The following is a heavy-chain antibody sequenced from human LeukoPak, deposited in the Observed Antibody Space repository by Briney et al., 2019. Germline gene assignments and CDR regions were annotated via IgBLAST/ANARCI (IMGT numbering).Heavy chain of an antibody. V-gene: IGHV2-5*02. CDR1: GCSLSPLGVA. D-gene: IGHD1-1*01. CDR2: IYWDDDK. Sequence: APTLARPIQTRTLTCTFCGCSLSPLGVAVGWLRQPPWKGLERLSLIYWDDDKRYTPSLKSTLTITKDNSKNQVVLTMTNMDPADAATYYCAHRHRGQLGHFDYWGPGTLVTVSS. J-gene: IGHJ4*02. CDR3: AHRHRGQLGHFDY.